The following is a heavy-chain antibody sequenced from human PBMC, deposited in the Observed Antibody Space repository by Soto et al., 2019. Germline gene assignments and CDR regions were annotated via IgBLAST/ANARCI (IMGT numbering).Heavy chain of an antibody. Sequence: ASVKVSCKASGYTFTTYYMHWVRQAPGQGLEWMGIINPSVGSTTFAQKFQGRVSMTRDTSASTVYMELSSLRSEDTAVYYCARDRAYDYWGQGTQVTVSS. CDR1: GYTFTTYY. V-gene: IGHV1-46*01. CDR3: ARDRAYDY. CDR2: INPSVGST. J-gene: IGHJ4*02. D-gene: IGHD3-10*01.